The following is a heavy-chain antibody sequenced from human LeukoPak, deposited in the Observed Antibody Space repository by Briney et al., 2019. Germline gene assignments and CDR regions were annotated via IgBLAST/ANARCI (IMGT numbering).Heavy chain of an antibody. J-gene: IGHJ4*02. D-gene: IGHD1-1*01. CDR2: INPNSGGT. V-gene: IGHV1-2*02. CDR3: ARGRYGHLPEQ. CDR1: GYTFTCYY. Sequence: GASVKVSCKASGYTFTCYYMHWVRQAPGQGLEWMGWINPNSGGTNYAQKFQGGVTMTRDTSISTAYMELSSLRSEDTAVYYCARGRYGHLPEQWGQGTLVTVSS.